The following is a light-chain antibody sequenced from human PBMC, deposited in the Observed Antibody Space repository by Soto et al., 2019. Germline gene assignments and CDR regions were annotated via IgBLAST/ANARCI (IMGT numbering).Light chain of an antibody. CDR2: GSS. J-gene: IGKJ1*01. V-gene: IGKV3D-15*01. Sequence: EIVMTQSPATLSVSPGETATLSCRASQSVSGKLAWFQQKPGQAPRLLISGSSTRATGIPARFSGGGSGTEFTLTISSLQSEDFAVYYCQQYNNWPRTFGQGTKVDIK. CDR1: QSVSGK. CDR3: QQYNNWPRT.